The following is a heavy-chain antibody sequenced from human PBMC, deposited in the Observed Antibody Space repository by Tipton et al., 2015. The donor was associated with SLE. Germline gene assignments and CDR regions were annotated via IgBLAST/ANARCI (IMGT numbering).Heavy chain of an antibody. CDR1: GFTFSSYW. V-gene: IGHV3-74*01. CDR2: INSDGSST. Sequence: SLRLSCAASGFTFSSYWMHWVRQAPGKGLVWVSRINSDGSSTSYADSVKGRFTISRDNAKNTLYLQMNSLRAEDTAVYYCAKDRVRGGSPGGMDVWGQGTTVTVSS. J-gene: IGHJ6*02. CDR3: AKDRVRGGSPGGMDV. D-gene: IGHD1-26*01.